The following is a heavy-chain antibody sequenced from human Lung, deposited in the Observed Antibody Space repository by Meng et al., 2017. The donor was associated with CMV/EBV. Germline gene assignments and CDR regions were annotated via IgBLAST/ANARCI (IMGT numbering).Heavy chain of an antibody. CDR2: IRYDEKTK. CDR1: XFNFRIYG. J-gene: IGHJ6*02. Sequence: GGSLRLSXXXXXFNFRIYGMHWVRQLPGKGLEWVAFIRYDEKTKYYADSVKGRFTISRDNSKNTLYLQMNILRAEDTAVYYCVKDFPGDCYPLCYYFSHGRDFWGQGTXVTVSS. D-gene: IGHD2-21*01. V-gene: IGHV3-30*02. CDR3: VKDFPGDCYPLCYYFSHGRDF.